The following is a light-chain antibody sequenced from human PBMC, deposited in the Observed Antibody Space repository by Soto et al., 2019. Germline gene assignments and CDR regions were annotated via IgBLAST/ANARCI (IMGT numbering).Light chain of an antibody. J-gene: IGLJ3*02. CDR3: CSYAGSNTFVL. V-gene: IGLV2-23*02. CDR1: SSDVGDYNL. CDR2: EVT. Sequence: QSALTQPASVSGSPGQSITISCTGTSSDVGDYNLVSWYQQHPGKAPKFIIYEVTKRPSGISNRFSGTKSGKTASLTISGLQSEDEADYYCCSYAGSNTFVLFGGGTKRTVL.